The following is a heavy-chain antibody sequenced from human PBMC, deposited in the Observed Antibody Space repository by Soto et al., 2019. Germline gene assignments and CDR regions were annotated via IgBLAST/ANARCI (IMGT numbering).Heavy chain of an antibody. Sequence: AALVKVSCKVSGYTLTGLSMHWVRQAPGKGLEWMGGFDPEDGETIYAQKFQGRVTMTEDTSTDTAYMELSSLRSEDTAVYYCLLSSTSPNVDYWGQGTLVTVSS. CDR3: LLSSTSPNVDY. J-gene: IGHJ4*02. D-gene: IGHD2-2*01. CDR2: FDPEDGET. CDR1: GYTLTGLS. V-gene: IGHV1-24*01.